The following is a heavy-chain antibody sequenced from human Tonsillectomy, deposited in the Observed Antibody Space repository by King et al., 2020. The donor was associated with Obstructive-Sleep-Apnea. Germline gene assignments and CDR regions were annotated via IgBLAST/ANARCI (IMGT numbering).Heavy chain of an antibody. J-gene: IGHJ4*02. Sequence: VQLQESGPGLVKPSQTLSLTCSVSGVSISGGGYYWTWIRQHPGKGLEWIGHIYYSGGTYYNPSLKGRVTISVDSSENQFSLNLRSVTAADTAIYYCAGGDPLRFWGQGTLVTVSS. CDR1: GVSISGGGYY. CDR3: AGGDPLRF. V-gene: IGHV4-31*03. D-gene: IGHD3-16*01. CDR2: IYYSGGT.